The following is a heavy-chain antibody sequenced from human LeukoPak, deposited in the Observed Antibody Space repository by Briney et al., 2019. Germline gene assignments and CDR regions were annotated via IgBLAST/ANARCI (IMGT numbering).Heavy chain of an antibody. J-gene: IGHJ6*04. CDR2: ISGNSGSR. CDR1: GFNFGGTA. Sequence: GGSLRLSCTASGFNFGGTAMHWVRQRPGKGLEWVSGISGNSGSRDVADPVKGRFTVSRDNDKNSVTLQMNNLRPEDTAIYYCAKDIGAGLVVTTDGLDVWGKGTTVTVSA. D-gene: IGHD2-15*01. CDR3: AKDIGAGLVVTTDGLDV. V-gene: IGHV3-9*01.